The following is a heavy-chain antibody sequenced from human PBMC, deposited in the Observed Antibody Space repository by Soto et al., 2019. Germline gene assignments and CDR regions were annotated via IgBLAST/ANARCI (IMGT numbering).Heavy chain of an antibody. CDR3: VRDGTKTLRDWFDS. J-gene: IGHJ5*01. CDR2: IYATGTT. Sequence: SETLSLTCTVSGASISGFYWSWIRKSAGKGLEWIGRIYATGTTDYNPSLKSRVMMSVDTSKKQFSLKLRSVTAADTAVYYCVRDGTKTLRDWFDSWRQGISVTVSS. CDR1: GASISGFY. D-gene: IGHD1-1*01. V-gene: IGHV4-4*07.